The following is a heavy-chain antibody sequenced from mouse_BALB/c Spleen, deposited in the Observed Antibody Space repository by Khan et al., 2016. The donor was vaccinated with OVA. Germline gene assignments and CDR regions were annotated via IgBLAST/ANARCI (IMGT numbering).Heavy chain of an antibody. CDR1: GYTFTEYT. V-gene: IGHV1-18*01. J-gene: IGHJ3*01. D-gene: IGHD2-14*01. CDR2: IIPSNGAT. Sequence: EVQLQQSGPEVVKPGASVKISCKTSGYTFTEYTMYWVKQSHGKSLEWVGGIIPSNGATKYNQKFKGKATLTVDKSSSTAYMELRSLTSEDSAFYFCSRDGADYGYSWFAYWGHGTLVTVSA. CDR3: SRDGADYGYSWFAY.